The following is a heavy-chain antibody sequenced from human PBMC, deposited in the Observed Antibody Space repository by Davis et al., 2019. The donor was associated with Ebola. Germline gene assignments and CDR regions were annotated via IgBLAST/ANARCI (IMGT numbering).Heavy chain of an antibody. J-gene: IGHJ4*02. CDR2: INPNSGGT. D-gene: IGHD3-22*01. V-gene: IGHV1-2*04. CDR3: ARGHAAYYDSSGYHDY. Sequence: AASVKVSCKASGYTFTGYYMHWVRQAPGQGLEWMGWINPNSGGTNYAQKFQGWVTMTRDTSISTAYMELSRLRSDDTAVYYCARGHAAYYDSSGYHDYWGQGTLVTVSS. CDR1: GYTFTGYY.